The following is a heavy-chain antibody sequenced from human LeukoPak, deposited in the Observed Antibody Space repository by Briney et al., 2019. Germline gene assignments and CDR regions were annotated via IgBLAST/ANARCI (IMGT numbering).Heavy chain of an antibody. V-gene: IGHV3-48*02. Sequence: GGSLRLSCAASGFTFSSYSMNWVRQAPGKGLEWVSYISSSSSTIYYADSVKGRFTISRDNAKNSLYLQMKSLRDEDTAVYYCARGWIVGATFFDYWGQGTLVTVSS. CDR2: ISSSSSTI. CDR1: GFTFSSYS. CDR3: ARGWIVGATFFDY. J-gene: IGHJ4*02. D-gene: IGHD1-26*01.